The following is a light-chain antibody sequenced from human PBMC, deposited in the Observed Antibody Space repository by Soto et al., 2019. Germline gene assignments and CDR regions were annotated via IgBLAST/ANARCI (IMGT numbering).Light chain of an antibody. CDR3: QQRSNWPRSIT. V-gene: IGKV3-11*01. Sequence: EIVLTQSPGTLSLSPGERATLSCRASQSVSSNLAWYQQKPGQAPRLLIYGVYTRAPGIPARFSGSGSGTDFTLTISSLEPEDFAVYYCQQRSNWPRSITFGQGTRLEIK. CDR2: GVY. J-gene: IGKJ5*01. CDR1: QSVSSN.